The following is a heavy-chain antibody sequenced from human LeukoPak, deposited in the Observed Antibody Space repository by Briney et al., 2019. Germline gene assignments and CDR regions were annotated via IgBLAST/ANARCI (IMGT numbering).Heavy chain of an antibody. CDR1: GFTFGDYL. Sequence: GGTLSLTCTASGFTFGDYLMSWFRQAPGKGLEWMGFINGGRTDYAAPLKGRFTISRDDSTSIAYLQMNSLTTEDTAVYYCSRVSGGLSFYWGQGNLVTASS. V-gene: IGHV3-49*03. CDR3: SRVSGGLSFY. J-gene: IGHJ4*02. CDR2: INGGRT. D-gene: IGHD6-19*01.